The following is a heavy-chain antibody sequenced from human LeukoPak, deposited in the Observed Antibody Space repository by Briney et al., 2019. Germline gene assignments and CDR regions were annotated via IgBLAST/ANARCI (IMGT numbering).Heavy chain of an antibody. J-gene: IGHJ6*03. D-gene: IGHD6-13*01. CDR2: IYTSGST. CDR3: AREGPLTSSSWYFHYYYYMDV. Sequence: SETLSLTCTVSGGSISSNTYYWGWIRQPPGKGLEWIGRIYTSGSTNYNPSLKSRVTISVDMSKNQFSLKLSSVTAADTAVYYCAREGPLTSSSWYFHYYYYMDVWGKGTTVTISS. CDR1: GGSISSNTYY. V-gene: IGHV4-61*02.